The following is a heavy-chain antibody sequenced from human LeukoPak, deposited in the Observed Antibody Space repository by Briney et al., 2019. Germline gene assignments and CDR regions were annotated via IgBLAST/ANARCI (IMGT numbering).Heavy chain of an antibody. J-gene: IGHJ4*02. CDR2: ISAYNGNT. D-gene: IGHD6-19*01. Sequence: ASVKVSCKASGYTFTSYGISWVRQAPGQGLEWMGWISAYNGNTNYAQKLQGRVTMTTDTSTSTAYMELRSLRSDETAVYYFARGLAVAVPYYFDYWGQGTLVTVSS. CDR3: ARGLAVAVPYYFDY. CDR1: GYTFTSYG. V-gene: IGHV1-18*01.